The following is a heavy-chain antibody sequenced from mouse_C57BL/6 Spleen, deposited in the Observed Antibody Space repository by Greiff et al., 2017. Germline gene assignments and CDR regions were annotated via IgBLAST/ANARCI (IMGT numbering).Heavy chain of an antibody. CDR1: GYTFTSYW. J-gene: IGHJ1*03. V-gene: IGHV1-55*01. CDR2: IYPGSGST. Sequence: QVQLQQPGAELVKPGASVKMSCKASGYTFTSYWITWVKQRPGQGLEWIGDIYPGSGSTNYNEKFKSKATLTVDTSSSTASMQLSSLTSEDSAVYYCARHYDYDGAYWYFEVWGTGTTVTVSS. D-gene: IGHD2-4*01. CDR3: ARHYDYDGAYWYFEV.